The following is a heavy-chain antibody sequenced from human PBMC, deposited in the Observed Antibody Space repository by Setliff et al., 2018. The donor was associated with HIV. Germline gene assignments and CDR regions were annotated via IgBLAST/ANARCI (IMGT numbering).Heavy chain of an antibody. CDR2: INWNGGSI. Sequence: PGGSLRLSCAASGFKFDDHGMTWVRQAPGKGLEWVSGINWNGGSIGYADSVKGRFTISRDNAKKSLYLQMNSLRAEDTALYYCVRSGLSRTMYSWLDPWGQGTLVTVSS. CDR1: GFKFDDHG. V-gene: IGHV3-20*04. D-gene: IGHD3-10*02. J-gene: IGHJ5*02. CDR3: VRSGLSRTMYSWLDP.